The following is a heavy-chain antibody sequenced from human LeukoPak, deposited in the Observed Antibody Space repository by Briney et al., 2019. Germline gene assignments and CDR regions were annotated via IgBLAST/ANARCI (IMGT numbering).Heavy chain of an antibody. CDR2: ISSSSSYI. CDR1: GFTFSSYS. D-gene: IGHD3-16*01. V-gene: IGHV3-21*01. J-gene: IGHJ4*02. Sequence: GGSLRLSCAASGFTFSSYSMNWVRQAPGKGLEWVSSISSSSSYIYYADSVKGRFTISRDNAKNSLYLQMNSLRAEDTAAYYCARAAENYGGRFDSWGQGTLVTVSS. CDR3: ARAAENYGGRFDS.